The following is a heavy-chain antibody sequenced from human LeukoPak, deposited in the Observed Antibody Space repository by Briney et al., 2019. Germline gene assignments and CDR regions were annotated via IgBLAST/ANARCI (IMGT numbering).Heavy chain of an antibody. D-gene: IGHD6-19*01. CDR3: ARVAVAGYFDY. CDR1: GDSIKKNTYY. V-gene: IGHV4-39*07. J-gene: IGHJ4*02. Sequence: SSETLSLTCTVSGDSIKKNTYYWGWIRQPPGKGLEWIGNVYYSGRSYHTPSLKGRLAISVDTSRSQFSLTLTSVTAADTAVYYCARVAVAGYFDYWGQGTLVTVSS. CDR2: VYYSGRS.